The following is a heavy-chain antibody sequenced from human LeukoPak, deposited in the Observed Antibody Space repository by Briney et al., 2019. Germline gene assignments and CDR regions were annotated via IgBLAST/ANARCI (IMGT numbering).Heavy chain of an antibody. CDR3: AREGRFLEWLTFDS. CDR1: DGSISSGIYY. D-gene: IGHD3-3*01. J-gene: IGHJ4*02. CDR2: MYINGSP. Sequence: SETLSLTCTVSDGSISSGIYYWTWIRQPAGKGLEWIGRMYINGSPHYNPSLKSRATISVATSKTQFSLKLTSVTAADTAVYYCAREGRFLEWLTFDSWGQGTLVTVSS. V-gene: IGHV4-61*02.